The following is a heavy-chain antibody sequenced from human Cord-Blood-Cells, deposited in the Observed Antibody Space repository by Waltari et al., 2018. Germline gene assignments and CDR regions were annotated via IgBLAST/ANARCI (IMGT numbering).Heavy chain of an antibody. V-gene: IGHV5-51*01. CDR1: GYSFTSYW. CDR2: IYPGDSDT. Sequence: EVQLVQSGAEVKKPGESLKISCKGSGYSFTSYWIGWVSKMPGKGLEWMGIIYPGDSDTRYSPSFQGQVTISADKSISTAYLQWSSLKAPDTAMYYCARRGIVGATEWGFDYWGQGTLVTVSS. D-gene: IGHD1-26*01. J-gene: IGHJ4*02. CDR3: ARRGIVGATEWGFDY.